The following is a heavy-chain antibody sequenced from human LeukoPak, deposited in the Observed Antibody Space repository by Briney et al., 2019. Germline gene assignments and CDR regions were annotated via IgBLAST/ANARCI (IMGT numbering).Heavy chain of an antibody. CDR1: GITLNRPA. D-gene: IGHD2-15*01. Sequence: RGSLKHPWAASGITLNRPAKHRVRQTSGKGPQWVGRNRSKANSYVTVYAASVEGRFTIYRDDSMNTAYLQMNSLKTEDTAVYYCTRHSDKYCSGANCYVYNFYGLDVWGQGTTVTVSS. CDR2: NRSKANSYVT. V-gene: IGHV3-73*01. CDR3: TRHSDKYCSGANCYVYNFYGLDV. J-gene: IGHJ6*02.